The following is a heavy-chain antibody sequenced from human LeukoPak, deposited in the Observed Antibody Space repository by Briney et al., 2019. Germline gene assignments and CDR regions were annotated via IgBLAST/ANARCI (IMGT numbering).Heavy chain of an antibody. V-gene: IGHV4-34*01. Sequence: PSETLSLTCAVYGGSLSGYYWSWIRQPPGKGLEWIGEINHGGFTTYNPSLKSRVTISVDTSKNQFSLKLTSLTAADTAVYYCARDGGGNPGPWGQGTLVTVSS. CDR1: GGSLSGYY. CDR2: INHGGFT. J-gene: IGHJ5*02. CDR3: ARDGGGNPGP. D-gene: IGHD3-16*01.